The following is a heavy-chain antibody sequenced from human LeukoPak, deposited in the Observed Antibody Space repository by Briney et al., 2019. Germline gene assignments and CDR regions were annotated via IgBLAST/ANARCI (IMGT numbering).Heavy chain of an antibody. Sequence: GGSLRLSCAASGFTFSSYWMHWVRQAPGEGLVWVSRINSDRSSTSYADSVKGRFIISRDNAKNTLYLQMNSLRAEDTAVYYCARVGTLRDFWSGYFGGSYYMDVWGKGTTVTVSS. CDR1: GFTFSSYW. V-gene: IGHV3-74*01. CDR2: INSDRSST. J-gene: IGHJ6*03. D-gene: IGHD3-3*01. CDR3: ARVGTLRDFWSGYFGGSYYMDV.